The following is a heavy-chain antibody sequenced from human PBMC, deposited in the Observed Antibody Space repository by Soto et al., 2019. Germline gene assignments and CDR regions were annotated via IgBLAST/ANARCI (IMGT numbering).Heavy chain of an antibody. D-gene: IGHD6-19*01. CDR2: ISSSSSYI. CDR3: ARYHPRYSSAIHY. CDR1: GFTFSSYS. V-gene: IGHV3-21*01. Sequence: GGSLRLSCAASGFTFSSYSMNWVRQAPGKGLEWVSSISSSSSYIYYADSVKGRFTISRDNAKNSLYLQVNSLRAEDTAVYYCARYHPRYSSAIHYWGQGTLVTVSS. J-gene: IGHJ4*02.